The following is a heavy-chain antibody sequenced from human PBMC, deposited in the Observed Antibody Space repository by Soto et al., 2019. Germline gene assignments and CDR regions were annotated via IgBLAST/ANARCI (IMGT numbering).Heavy chain of an antibody. J-gene: IGHJ5*02. CDR1: GGSISSYY. CDR2: IYYSGST. D-gene: IGHD2-8*01. CDR3: ARRLYATSNWFDP. Sequence: SETLSLTCTVSGGSISSYYWSWIRQPPGKGLEWIGYIYYSGSTNYNPSLKSRVTISVDTSKNQFSLKLSSVTAADTAVYYCARRLYATSNWFDPWGQGTLVTVSS. V-gene: IGHV4-59*01.